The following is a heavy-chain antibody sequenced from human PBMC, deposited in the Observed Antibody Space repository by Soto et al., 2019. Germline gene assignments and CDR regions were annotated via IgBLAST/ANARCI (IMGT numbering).Heavy chain of an antibody. Sequence: ASVKGYCKASGYTFTSYGISWVRQAPGQGLEWMGWISAYNGNTNYAQKLQGRVTMITDTSTSTAYMELRSLRSDDTAVYYCARDLHPALQRMVRGANQNYGMDVWGQGTTVTVSS. CDR2: ISAYNGNT. D-gene: IGHD3-10*01. J-gene: IGHJ6*02. V-gene: IGHV1-18*01. CDR1: GYTFTSYG. CDR3: ARDLHPALQRMVRGANQNYGMDV.